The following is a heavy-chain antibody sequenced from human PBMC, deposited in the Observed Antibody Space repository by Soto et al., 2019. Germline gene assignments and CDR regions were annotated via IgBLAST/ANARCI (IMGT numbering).Heavy chain of an antibody. J-gene: IGHJ4*02. CDR1: GFRITDYW. D-gene: IGHD5-18*01. Sequence: PGVSLRLSCTASGFRITDYWMIWVRQAPGKGLEWVANIKQDGSEEYYVDYVKGRFTISRDNAKNSLYLQINTLRVEDTAVYYCAGLDTAMIKTAGYWGRGTLVTVSS. V-gene: IGHV3-7*01. CDR3: AGLDTAMIKTAGY. CDR2: IKQDGSEE.